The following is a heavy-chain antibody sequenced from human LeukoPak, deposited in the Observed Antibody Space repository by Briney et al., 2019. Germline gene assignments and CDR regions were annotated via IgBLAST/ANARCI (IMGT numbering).Heavy chain of an antibody. V-gene: IGHV3-21*01. D-gene: IGHD3-10*02. CDR3: AELGITMIGGV. J-gene: IGHJ6*04. CDR1: GFSFSSYT. Sequence: PGGSLRLSCAASGFSFSSYTMNWVRQAPGKGLEWVSSITISSSSIYYADSLKGRFTISRDNAKNSLYLQMNSLRAEDTAVYYCAELGITMIGGVWGKGTTVTISS. CDR2: ITISSSSI.